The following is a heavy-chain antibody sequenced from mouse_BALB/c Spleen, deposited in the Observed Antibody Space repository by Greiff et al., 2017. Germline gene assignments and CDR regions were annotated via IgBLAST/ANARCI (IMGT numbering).Heavy chain of an antibody. D-gene: IGHD2-4*01. V-gene: IGHV3-2*02. Sequence: EVLLVESGPGLVKPSQSLSLTCTVSGYSITSDYAWYWIRQFPGNKLEWMGYISYSGSTSYNPSLKSRISITRDTSKNQFFLQLNSVTTEDTATYYCAGSDCEDWCFDVWGAGTTVTVSA. CDR2: ISYSGST. CDR3: AGSDCEDWCFDV. CDR1: GYSITSDYA. J-gene: IGHJ1*01.